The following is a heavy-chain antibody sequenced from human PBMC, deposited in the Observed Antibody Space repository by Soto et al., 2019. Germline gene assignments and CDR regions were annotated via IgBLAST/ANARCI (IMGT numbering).Heavy chain of an antibody. CDR2: AIPILGFT. D-gene: IGHD3-10*01. J-gene: IGHJ4*02. Sequence: QVQLVQSGTEVKQPGSSVRVSCKASGGTSSSYIITWVRQGPGQGLEWMGRAIPILGFTNYADKFYATVTITADKSTATAYTELNSTTSDDTAVYYCAGEGKYGSVPRHFDYWGQGPLVTVAS. V-gene: IGHV1-69*08. CDR3: AGEGKYGSVPRHFDY. CDR1: GGTSSSYI.